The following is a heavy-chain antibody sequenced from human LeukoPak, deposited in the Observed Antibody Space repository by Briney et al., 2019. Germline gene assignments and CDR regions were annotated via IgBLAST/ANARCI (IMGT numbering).Heavy chain of an antibody. Sequence: ASVKVSCKASGYTFTSYGISWVRQAPGQGLEWMGWISAYNGNTNYAQKLQGRVTITTDTSTSTAYMELRSLRSDDTAVYYCARDRGYCSGGSCYSDYWGQGTLVTVSS. CDR2: ISAYNGNT. D-gene: IGHD2-15*01. CDR3: ARDRGYCSGGSCYSDY. V-gene: IGHV1-18*01. J-gene: IGHJ4*02. CDR1: GYTFTSYG.